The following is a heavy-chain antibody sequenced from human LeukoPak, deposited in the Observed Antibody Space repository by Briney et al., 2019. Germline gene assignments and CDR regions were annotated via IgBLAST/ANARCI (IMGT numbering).Heavy chain of an antibody. V-gene: IGHV3-30*04. CDR3: ARDRYYYGSGMGDV. Sequence: GGSLRLSCAASGFTLSSYAMHWVRQAPGKGLEWVAVISYDGSNKYYADSVKGRFTISRDNSKNTLYLQMNSLRAEDTAVYYCARDRYYYGSGMGDVWGQGTTVTVSS. J-gene: IGHJ6*02. CDR2: ISYDGSNK. CDR1: GFTLSSYA. D-gene: IGHD3-10*01.